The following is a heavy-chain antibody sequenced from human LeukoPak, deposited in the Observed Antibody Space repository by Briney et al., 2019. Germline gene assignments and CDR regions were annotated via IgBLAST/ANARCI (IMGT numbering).Heavy chain of an antibody. CDR2: INHSGSI. CDR3: ARGNYYDSSAYLDY. CDR1: GGSFSGYY. Sequence: SETLSLTCAVYGGSFSGYYWSWIRQPPGKGLEWIGEINHSGSINYNPSLKSRVTLSVDTSRNQFSLKLTSVTAADTAVYYCARGNYYDSSAYLDYWGQGTLVTVSS. D-gene: IGHD3-22*01. J-gene: IGHJ4*02. V-gene: IGHV4-34*01.